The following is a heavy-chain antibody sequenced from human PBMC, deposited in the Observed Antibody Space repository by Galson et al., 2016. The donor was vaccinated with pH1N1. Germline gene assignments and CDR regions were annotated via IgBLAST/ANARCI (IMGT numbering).Heavy chain of an antibody. D-gene: IGHD5-24*01. J-gene: IGHJ4*02. Sequence: ETLSLTCAVFGGSFSNYQWTWIRQSPGKGLEWIGEISHTGSTNYNPSLWSRLTISIDTFKSQFSLSLRSVSAADTGIYYCARRGRWQQMGFWGQGTPVSVSS. CDR1: GGSFSNYQ. CDR2: ISHTGST. V-gene: IGHV4-34*01. CDR3: ARRGRWQQMGF.